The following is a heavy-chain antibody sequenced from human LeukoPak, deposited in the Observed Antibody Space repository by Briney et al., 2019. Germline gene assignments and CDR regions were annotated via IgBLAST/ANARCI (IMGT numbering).Heavy chain of an antibody. J-gene: IGHJ4*02. CDR3: ARDGTVVNTPSFDY. V-gene: IGHV3-74*01. Sequence: PGGSPRLSCAASGFTFSSYWMHWVRQVPGKGLVWVSRMNSDGSFTSYADSVKGRFTISRDNAKNTLYLQMNSLRAEDTAVYYCARDGTVVNTPSFDYWGQGTLVTVSS. CDR2: MNSDGSFT. CDR1: GFTFSSYW. D-gene: IGHD4-23*01.